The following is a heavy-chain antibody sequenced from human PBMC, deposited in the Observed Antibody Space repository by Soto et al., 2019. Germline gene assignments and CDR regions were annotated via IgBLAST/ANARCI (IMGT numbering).Heavy chain of an antibody. CDR2: ISGSGGST. CDR3: AKTMGVSSSTSCHDY. V-gene: IGHV3-23*01. J-gene: IGHJ4*02. CDR1: GFTFSSYA. D-gene: IGHD2-2*01. Sequence: EVQLLESGGGLVQPWGSLRLSCAASGFTFSSYAMSWVRQAPGKGLEWVSAISGSGGSTYYADSVKGRFTISRDNSKNTLYLQMNSLRAEDTAVYYCAKTMGVSSSTSCHDYWGQGTLVTVSS.